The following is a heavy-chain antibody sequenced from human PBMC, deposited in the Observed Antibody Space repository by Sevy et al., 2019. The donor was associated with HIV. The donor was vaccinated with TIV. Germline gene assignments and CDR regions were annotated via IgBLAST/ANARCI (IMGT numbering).Heavy chain of an antibody. CDR3: AKDRRYGKTFNTHFGS. Sequence: GGSLRLSFAASGFTFGTYAMSWVRQAPGKGLEWVSGISGRATNTSYADSVKGRFTISRDNSKNTLYLQMSTLRGEDTAVYYCAKDRRYGKTFNTHFGSWGQGTLVTVSS. V-gene: IGHV3-23*01. D-gene: IGHD3-9*01. J-gene: IGHJ4*02. CDR2: ISGRATNT. CDR1: GFTFGTYA.